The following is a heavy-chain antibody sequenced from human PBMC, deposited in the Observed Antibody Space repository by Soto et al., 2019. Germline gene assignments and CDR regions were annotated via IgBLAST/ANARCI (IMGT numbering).Heavy chain of an antibody. D-gene: IGHD3-3*01. Sequence: GGSLRLSCAASGFTFSSYSMNWVRQAPGKGLEWVSSISSSSSYIYYADSVKGRFTISRDNAKNSLYLQMNSLRAEDTAVYYCARAPHTYYDFWSGYQDYYYYGMDVWGQGTTVTVS. CDR1: GFTFSSYS. CDR2: ISSSSSYI. CDR3: ARAPHTYYDFWSGYQDYYYYGMDV. J-gene: IGHJ6*02. V-gene: IGHV3-21*01.